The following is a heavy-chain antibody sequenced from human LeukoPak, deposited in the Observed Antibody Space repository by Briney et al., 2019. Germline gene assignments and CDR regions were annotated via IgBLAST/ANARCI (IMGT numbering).Heavy chain of an antibody. CDR1: GFTFSKFG. CDR2: ISFSHHT. D-gene: IGHD6-19*01. Sequence: GGSLRLSCAASGFTFSKFGMSWARQAPGKGLEWISYISFSHHTNYADSVKGRFTISRDDARNSLFLQMNSLRAEDTAVYYCAREHSSVSSESKGYDLWGQGTLVTVSS. V-gene: IGHV3-11*06. J-gene: IGHJ5*02. CDR3: AREHSSVSSESKGYDL.